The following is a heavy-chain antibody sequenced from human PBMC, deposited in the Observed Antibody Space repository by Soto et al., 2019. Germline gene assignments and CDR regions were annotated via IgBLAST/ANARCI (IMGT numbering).Heavy chain of an antibody. CDR3: ARPSIAVAGFYWYFDL. CDR1: GFTFSSYA. CDR2: ISYDGSNK. V-gene: IGHV3-30-3*01. J-gene: IGHJ2*01. Sequence: QVQLVESGGGVVQPGRSLRLSCAASGFTFSSYAMHWVRQAPGKGLEWVAVISYDGSNKYYADSVKGRFTISRDNSKKPLYLQMNSLRAEDTAVYYCARPSIAVAGFYWYFDLWGRGTLVTVSS. D-gene: IGHD6-19*01.